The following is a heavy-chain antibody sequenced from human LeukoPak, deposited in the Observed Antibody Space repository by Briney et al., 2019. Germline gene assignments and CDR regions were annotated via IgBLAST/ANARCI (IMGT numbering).Heavy chain of an antibody. Sequence: PGGSLRLPCAASGFTFSSYDMHWVRQATGKGLEWVSAIGTAGDTYYPGSVKGRFTISRENAKNSLYLQMNSLRAGDTAVYYCARARRNDYGDYYFDYWGQGTLVTVSS. CDR3: ARARRNDYGDYYFDY. D-gene: IGHD4-17*01. CDR1: GFTFSSYD. J-gene: IGHJ4*02. V-gene: IGHV3-13*01. CDR2: IGTAGDT.